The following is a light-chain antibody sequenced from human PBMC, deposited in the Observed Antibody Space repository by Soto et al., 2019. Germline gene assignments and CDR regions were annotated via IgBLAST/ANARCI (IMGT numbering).Light chain of an antibody. CDR2: DAS. CDR1: QSVSSSC. CDR3: QQYGSSPRT. J-gene: IGKJ2*01. V-gene: IGKV3-20*01. Sequence: IVLTQSPGTLSLSPGERAPLSCRASQSVSSSCLAWYQQKPGPAPRLLIYDASSRATGIPDRFSGSGSGTDFTLTIRSLEPEDFSVYYCQQYGSSPRTVGQGTKLEIK.